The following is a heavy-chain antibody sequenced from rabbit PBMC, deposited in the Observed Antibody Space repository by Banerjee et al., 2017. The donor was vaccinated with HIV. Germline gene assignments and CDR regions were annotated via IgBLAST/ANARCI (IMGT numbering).Heavy chain of an antibody. Sequence: QEQLEESGGDLVKPEGSLTLTCTASGFSFSSSYWICWVRQAPGKGLEWIACIYAESSGSTWYASWAKGRFTISKTSSTTVTLQMTSLTAADTATYFCARGGYAGDGYITGFNLWGPGTLVTVS. CDR3: ARGGYAGDGYITGFNL. CDR2: IYAESSGST. J-gene: IGHJ4*01. CDR1: GFSFSSSYW. D-gene: IGHD4-2*01. V-gene: IGHV1S45*01.